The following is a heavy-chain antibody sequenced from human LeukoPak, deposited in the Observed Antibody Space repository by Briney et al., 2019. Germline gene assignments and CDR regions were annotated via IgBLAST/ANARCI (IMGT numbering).Heavy chain of an antibody. Sequence: SETLSLTCTVSGDFISRYYWSWIRQSPGEGLEWIGYVYDRGGTNYNPSLKSRAIISADTSKNQFSLKVTSVTAADTAMYYCARASDSGDWHLGYWGQGTLVTVSS. CDR1: GDFISRYY. D-gene: IGHD2-21*02. CDR2: VYDRGGT. J-gene: IGHJ4*02. CDR3: ARASDSGDWHLGY. V-gene: IGHV4-59*01.